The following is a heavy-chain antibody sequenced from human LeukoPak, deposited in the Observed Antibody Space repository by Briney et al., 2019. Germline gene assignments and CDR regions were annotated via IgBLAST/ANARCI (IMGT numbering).Heavy chain of an antibody. D-gene: IGHD2-15*01. Sequence: PSETLSLTCTVSGDSIRGYYWTWIRQPPGKGPEWIGNIYSNRDTNYSPTLKSRVTISVDTSKNQFSLKLSSVTAADTAVYYCARDLSGGSGSFDPWGQGTLVTVSS. CDR1: GDSIRGYY. V-gene: IGHV4-59*01. J-gene: IGHJ5*02. CDR3: ARDLSGGSGSFDP. CDR2: IYSNRDT.